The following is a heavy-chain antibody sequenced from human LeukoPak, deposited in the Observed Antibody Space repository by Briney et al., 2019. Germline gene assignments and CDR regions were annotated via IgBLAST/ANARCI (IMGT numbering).Heavy chain of an antibody. V-gene: IGHV5-51*01. J-gene: IGHJ2*01. D-gene: IGHD2-21*02. CDR1: GYGFTSYW. CDR3: ARQVMTQIHRYFDL. Sequence: GESLKISCKGSGYGFTSYWIGWVRQMPGKGLEWMGIIYPDDSDTRYSPSFQGQVTISADKSISTAYLQWSSLKASDTAIYYCARQVMTQIHRYFDLWGRGTLVTVSS. CDR2: IYPDDSDT.